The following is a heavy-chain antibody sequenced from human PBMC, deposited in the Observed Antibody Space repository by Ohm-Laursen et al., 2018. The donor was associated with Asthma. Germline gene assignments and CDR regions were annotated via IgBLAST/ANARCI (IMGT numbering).Heavy chain of an antibody. D-gene: IGHD3-10*01. CDR2: ISYDGSNK. V-gene: IGHV3-30-3*01. CDR3: ARDLTVQGVIDY. CDR1: GFTFSSYA. Sequence: RSLRLSCTASGFTFSSYAMHWVRQAPGKGLEWVAVISYDGSNKYYADSVKGRFTISRDNSLNTLYLQMNSLRVEDTAVYYCARDLTVQGVIDYWGQGTLVTVSP. J-gene: IGHJ4*02.